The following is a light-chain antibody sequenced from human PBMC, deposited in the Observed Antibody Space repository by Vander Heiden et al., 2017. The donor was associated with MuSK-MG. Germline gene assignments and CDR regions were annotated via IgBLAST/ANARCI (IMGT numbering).Light chain of an antibody. Sequence: DIQLTQSPSFLSASVGDRVTITCRASQGISSYLAWYQQKPGKAPKLLIYAASTLQSGVPSRFSGSGSGTEFTLTISSLHPEDFATYYCQQLNSYPLTFGGGTKVEIK. V-gene: IGKV1-9*01. CDR2: AAS. CDR1: QGISSY. J-gene: IGKJ4*01. CDR3: QQLNSYPLT.